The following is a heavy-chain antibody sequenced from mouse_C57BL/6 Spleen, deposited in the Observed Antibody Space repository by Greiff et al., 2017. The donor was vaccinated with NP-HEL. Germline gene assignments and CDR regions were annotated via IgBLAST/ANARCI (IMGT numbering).Heavy chain of an antibody. CDR3: ARGTSSDLYFDY. D-gene: IGHD3-2*02. CDR2: IYPGGGDT. V-gene: IGHV1-82*01. J-gene: IGHJ2*01. Sequence: QVQLKQSGPELVKPGASVKLSCKASGYAFSSSWMNWVQQRPGKGLEWIGRIYPGGGDTNYNGKFKGKATMTADKTSSTAYMQLSSLTSEDSAFYSCARGTSSDLYFDYWGQGTTLTVSS. CDR1: GYAFSSSW.